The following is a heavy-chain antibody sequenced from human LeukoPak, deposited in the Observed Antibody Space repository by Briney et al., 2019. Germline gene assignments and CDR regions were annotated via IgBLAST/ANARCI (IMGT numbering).Heavy chain of an antibody. CDR3: ARALYCGGDCGPDY. CDR1: GYTFTSYG. D-gene: IGHD2-21*01. V-gene: IGHV1-18*01. Sequence: GASVKVSCKASGYTFTSYGISWVRQAPGQGLEWMGWISTYNGNTNYAQKVQGRVTMTTDTSTSTAYMELSSLRSEDTAVYYCARALYCGGDCGPDYWGQGTLVTVSS. CDR2: ISTYNGNT. J-gene: IGHJ4*02.